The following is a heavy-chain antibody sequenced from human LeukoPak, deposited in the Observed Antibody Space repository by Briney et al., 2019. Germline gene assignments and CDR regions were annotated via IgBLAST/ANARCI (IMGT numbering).Heavy chain of an antibody. CDR2: IYYSGSI. D-gene: IGHD3-3*01. CDR3: ARDRRFWSVGFFDP. J-gene: IGHJ5*02. Sequence: SSETLSLTCTVSGGSISSYYWSWVRQPPGKGLEWIGYIYYSGSINYNPSLKSRVTISVDTSKNQFSLKLSSVTAADTAVYYCARDRRFWSVGFFDPWGQGTLVTVSS. V-gene: IGHV4-59*01. CDR1: GGSISSYY.